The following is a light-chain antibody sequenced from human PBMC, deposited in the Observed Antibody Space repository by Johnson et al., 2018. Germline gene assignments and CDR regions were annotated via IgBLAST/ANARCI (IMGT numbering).Light chain of an antibody. CDR2: ENN. Sequence: QSVLTQPPSVSAAPGQKVTISCSGSSSNIGNNYVSWYQQLPGTAPKLLIYENNKRPSGIPDRFSGSKSGTSATLGITGLQPVDEADYYCGTWDSSLSAGNVFGTGTKVTFL. J-gene: IGLJ1*01. V-gene: IGLV1-51*02. CDR3: GTWDSSLSAGNV. CDR1: SSNIGNNY.